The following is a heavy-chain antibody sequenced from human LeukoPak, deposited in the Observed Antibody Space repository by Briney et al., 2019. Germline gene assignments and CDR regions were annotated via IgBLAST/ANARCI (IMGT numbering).Heavy chain of an antibody. CDR3: ARSYSSSWYSSFDI. J-gene: IGHJ3*02. CDR1: GGSISSGNYY. CDR2: IYTSGGT. D-gene: IGHD6-13*01. Sequence: SQTLSLTCTVSGGSISSGNYYWSWIRQPAGKGLEWIERIYTSGGTNCNPSLESRVTILIDTPKNQFSLKLSSVTAADTAVYYCARSYSSSWYSSFDIWGHGTMVTVSS. V-gene: IGHV4-61*02.